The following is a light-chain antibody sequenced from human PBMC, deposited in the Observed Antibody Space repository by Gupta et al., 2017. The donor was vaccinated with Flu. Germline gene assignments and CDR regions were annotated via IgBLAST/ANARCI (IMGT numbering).Light chain of an antibody. V-gene: IGKV1-39*01. CDR2: LAS. CDR3: QQGDRTPCT. CDR1: QQISNY. Sequence: PSSLSASVGDRVTITCRASQQISNYLNWYQQKPGKVPKLLISLASTLQSGVPSRFSGSGFGTDFTLTITSLQPKDFPPYCFQQGDRTPCTFGEGTKVEIK. J-gene: IGKJ2*02.